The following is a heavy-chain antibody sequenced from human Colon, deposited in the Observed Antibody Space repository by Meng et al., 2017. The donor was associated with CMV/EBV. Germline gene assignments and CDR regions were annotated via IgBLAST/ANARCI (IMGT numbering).Heavy chain of an antibody. J-gene: IGHJ3*02. CDR2: VYPGDSDT. Sequence: GGSLRLSCKTSGYNFNNYWVGWVRHVPGKGLEWMAIVYPGDSDTRYSPSFQGQVIISADKSISTAYLQWSSLKASDTAMYYCASSGDLDAFDIWGQGTMVTVSS. D-gene: IGHD3-10*01. V-gene: IGHV5-51*01. CDR1: GYNFNNYW. CDR3: ASSGDLDAFDI.